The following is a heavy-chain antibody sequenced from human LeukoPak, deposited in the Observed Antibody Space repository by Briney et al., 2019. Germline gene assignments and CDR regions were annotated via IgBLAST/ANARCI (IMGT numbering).Heavy chain of an antibody. CDR3: ARDSEHIATFDY. CDR2: INPNSGGT. D-gene: IGHD2-21*01. CDR1: GYTFTGYY. Sequence: ASVKVSCKASGYTFTGYYMHWVRQAPGQGLEWMGWINPNSGGTNYAQKFQGRVTMTRDTSISTAYMELSRLRSDDTAVYYCARDSEHIATFDYWGQGTLVTVSS. J-gene: IGHJ4*02. V-gene: IGHV1-2*02.